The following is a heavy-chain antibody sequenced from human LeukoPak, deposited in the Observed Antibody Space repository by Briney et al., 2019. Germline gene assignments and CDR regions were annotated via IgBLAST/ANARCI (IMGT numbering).Heavy chain of an antibody. CDR3: AREDIVVVRGYYMDV. Sequence: GGSLRLSCAASGFTFSSYSMNWVRQAPGKGLEWVSSISSSSSYIYYADSVKGRFTISRDNAKNSLYLKMNSLRAEDTAVYYCAREDIVVVRGYYMDVWGKGTTVTVSS. CDR1: GFTFSSYS. J-gene: IGHJ6*03. CDR2: ISSSSSYI. D-gene: IGHD2-2*01. V-gene: IGHV3-21*01.